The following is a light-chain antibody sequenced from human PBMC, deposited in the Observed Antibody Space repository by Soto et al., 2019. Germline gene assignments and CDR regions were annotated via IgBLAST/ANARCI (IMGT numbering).Light chain of an antibody. CDR3: QQYNDLPRT. CDR2: GAS. V-gene: IGKV3-15*01. CDR1: QSVANN. J-gene: IGKJ1*01. Sequence: EIVMTQSPVTLSLSPGYRATLSCRASQSVANNLAWFQQRPGQAPRLLVYGASATATGIPARFSGSGSGTEFTLTISSLQSEDFAVYYCQQYNDLPRTFGQGTKVEIK.